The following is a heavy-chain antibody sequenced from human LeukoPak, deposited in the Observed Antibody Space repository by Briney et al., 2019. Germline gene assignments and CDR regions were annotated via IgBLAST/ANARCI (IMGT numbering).Heavy chain of an antibody. Sequence: GGSLRLSCAASGFTFSTYVMGWVRQAPGNGLEWVSAMTGSGDFKTYADSVKGRFTISRDNSKNMLYLQMNSLRVEDTAVYYCAKQFNPTVTPRSFDHWGQGTLVTVS. CDR1: GFTFSTYV. CDR2: MTGSGDFK. J-gene: IGHJ4*02. D-gene: IGHD2-21*02. CDR3: AKQFNPTVTPRSFDH. V-gene: IGHV3-23*01.